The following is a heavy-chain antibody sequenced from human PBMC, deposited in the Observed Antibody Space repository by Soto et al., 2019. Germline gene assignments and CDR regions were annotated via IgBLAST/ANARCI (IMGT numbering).Heavy chain of an antibody. CDR2: ISSSSSTI. Sequence: GGSLRLSCAASGFTFSSYSMNWVRQAPGKGLEWVSYISSSSSTIYYADSVKGRFTISRDNAKNSLYLQMNSLRDEDTAVYYCASSGSYESLDAFDIWGQGTMVTVSS. J-gene: IGHJ3*02. D-gene: IGHD1-26*01. CDR3: ASSGSYESLDAFDI. V-gene: IGHV3-48*02. CDR1: GFTFSSYS.